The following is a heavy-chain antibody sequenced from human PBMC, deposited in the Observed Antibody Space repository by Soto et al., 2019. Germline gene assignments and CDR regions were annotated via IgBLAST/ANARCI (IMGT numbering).Heavy chain of an antibody. V-gene: IGHV3-21*01. J-gene: IGHJ6*02. CDR2: ISGPSIYI. D-gene: IGHD2-8*01. CDR3: ARGFRNGFNV. CDR1: GFTFSGYS. Sequence: EVQLVESGGGLVKPGGSLRLSCVASGFTFSGYSINWVRQAPGKGLEWVSYISGPSIYIYYADSVKGRFTISRDNAKSAVYLQMTSMRAEDTAVYYCARGFRNGFNVWGQGTTVSFSS.